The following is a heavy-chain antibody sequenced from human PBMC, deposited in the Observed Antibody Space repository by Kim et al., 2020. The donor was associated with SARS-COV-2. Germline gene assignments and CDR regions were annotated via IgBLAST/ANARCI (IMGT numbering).Heavy chain of an antibody. CDR3: ARDRDFWSGTIEFFDY. D-gene: IGHD3-3*01. CDR2: IRTYNGDT. V-gene: IGHV1-18*01. CDR1: GYTFTTYG. J-gene: IGHJ4*02. Sequence: ASVKVSCKASGYTFTTYGISWVRQAPGQGLEWMGWIRTYNGDTNFAQKLQGRVTMTADTSTSTAYMELRSLRSDDTAVYYCARDRDFWSGTIEFFDYWGQGSLVSVSS.